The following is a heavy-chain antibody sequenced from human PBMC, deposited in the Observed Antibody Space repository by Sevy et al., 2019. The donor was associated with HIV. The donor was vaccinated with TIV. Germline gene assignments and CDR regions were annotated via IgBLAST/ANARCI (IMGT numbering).Heavy chain of an antibody. CDR3: AKDTYSSGWYSAFDI. V-gene: IGHV3-23*01. CDR2: ISGSGGST. D-gene: IGHD6-19*01. J-gene: IGHJ3*02. CDR1: GFTFSSYA. Sequence: GGSLRLSCAASGFTFSSYAMSWVRQAPGKGLEWVSAISGSGGSTYYADSVKGRFTISRDNSKNTLYLQINSLRAEDTAVYYCAKDTYSSGWYSAFDIWGQGTMVTVSS.